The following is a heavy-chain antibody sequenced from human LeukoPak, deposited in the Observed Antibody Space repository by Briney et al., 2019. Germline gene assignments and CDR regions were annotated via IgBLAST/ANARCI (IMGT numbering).Heavy chain of an antibody. CDR1: GFTFSSNS. J-gene: IGHJ4*02. CDR3: ARDDYDYVWGSYSLGY. Sequence: PGGSLRLSCAASGFTFSSNSMNWVRPAPGKGLEWVSSISSSSSYIYYADSVKGRFTISRDNAKNSLYLQMNSLRAEDTAVYYCARDDYDYVWGSYSLGYWGQGTLVTVSS. V-gene: IGHV3-21*01. D-gene: IGHD3-16*01. CDR2: ISSSSSYI.